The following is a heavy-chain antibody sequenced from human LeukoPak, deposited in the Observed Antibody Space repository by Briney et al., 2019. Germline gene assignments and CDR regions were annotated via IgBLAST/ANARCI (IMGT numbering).Heavy chain of an antibody. J-gene: IGHJ4*02. V-gene: IGHV3-48*04. CDR2: ISYSGNSI. CDR3: AGDNIENGDLDYLDY. CDR1: GFTFSSYG. D-gene: IGHD4-17*01. Sequence: GGSLRLSCAASGFTFSSYGMHWVRQAPGKGLEWVAYISYSGNSIYYADSVKGRFTISRDNAKNSLYLHMSGLRAEETAVYYCAGDNIENGDLDYLDYWGQGTLVTVSS.